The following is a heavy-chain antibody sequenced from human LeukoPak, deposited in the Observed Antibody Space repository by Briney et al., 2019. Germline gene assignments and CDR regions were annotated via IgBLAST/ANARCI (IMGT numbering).Heavy chain of an antibody. D-gene: IGHD2-8*01. J-gene: IGHJ4*02. Sequence: EASVKVSCKASGYTFTSYYMHWVRQAPGQGLEWMGIINPSGGSTSYAQKFQGRVTMTRDASTSTVYMELSSLRSEDTAVYYCARAHIVLMVYAPIGFDYWGQGTLVTVSS. CDR2: INPSGGST. CDR1: GYTFTSYY. CDR3: ARAHIVLMVYAPIGFDY. V-gene: IGHV1-46*01.